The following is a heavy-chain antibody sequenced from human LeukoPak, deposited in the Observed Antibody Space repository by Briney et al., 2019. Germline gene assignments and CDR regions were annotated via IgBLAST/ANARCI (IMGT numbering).Heavy chain of an antibody. Sequence: GASVTVSCKASGYTFTGYYMHWVRQAPGQGLEWMGWINPNSGGTNYAQKFQGWVTMTRDTSISTAYMELSRLRSDDTAVYYCARSGGGFGELTYDYWGQGTLVTVSS. CDR2: INPNSGGT. CDR3: ARSGGGFGELTYDY. CDR1: GYTFTGYY. V-gene: IGHV1-2*04. D-gene: IGHD3-10*01. J-gene: IGHJ4*02.